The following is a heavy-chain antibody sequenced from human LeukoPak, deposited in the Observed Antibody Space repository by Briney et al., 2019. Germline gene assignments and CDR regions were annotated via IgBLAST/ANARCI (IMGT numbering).Heavy chain of an antibody. CDR2: IKRDGSEK. CDR3: ARLGPASSGWPESFDY. J-gene: IGHJ4*02. CDR1: GFAFNSYW. D-gene: IGHD6-19*01. Sequence: GGSLRLSCAASGFAFNSYWMNWVRQAPGKGLEWVANIKRDGSEKYYVDSVKGRFTISRDNAKNSLDLQMNSLRVEDTAVYYCARLGPASSGWPESFDYWGQGTLVTVSS. V-gene: IGHV3-7*03.